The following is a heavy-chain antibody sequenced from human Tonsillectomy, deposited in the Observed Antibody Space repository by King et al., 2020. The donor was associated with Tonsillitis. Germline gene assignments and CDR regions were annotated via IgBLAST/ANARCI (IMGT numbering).Heavy chain of an antibody. CDR2: MNPNSGNT. V-gene: IGHV1-8*01. Sequence: HVQLVESGAEVKKPGASVKVSCKASGYTFTSYDINWVRQATGQGLEWMGWMNPNSGNTGYAQKFQGRVTMTRNTCISTAYMELSSLRSEDTAVYYCARGQRIAAAGTRGGWYYYYGMDVWGQGTTVTVSS. J-gene: IGHJ6*02. CDR3: ARGQRIAAAGTRGGWYYYYGMDV. CDR1: GYTFTSYD. D-gene: IGHD6-13*01.